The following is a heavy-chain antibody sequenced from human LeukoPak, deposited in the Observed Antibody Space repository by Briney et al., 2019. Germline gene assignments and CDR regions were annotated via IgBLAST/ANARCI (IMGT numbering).Heavy chain of an antibody. CDR1: GFTFSSYA. CDR2: ITSGTRT. V-gene: IGHV3-23*01. CDR3: ARVLHKRNYDSTTYYGY. D-gene: IGHD3-22*01. J-gene: IGHJ4*02. Sequence: GGSLRLSCAASGFTFSSYAMSWVRQAPGKGLEWVSGITSGTRTYYADSVKGRFAISRDNAKNSLYLQMNSLRAEDTAVYYCARVLHKRNYDSTTYYGYWGQGTLVTVSS.